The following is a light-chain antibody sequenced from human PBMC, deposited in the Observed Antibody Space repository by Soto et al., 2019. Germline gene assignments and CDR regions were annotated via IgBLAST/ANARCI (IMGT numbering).Light chain of an antibody. CDR1: QSV. V-gene: IGKV3-11*01. Sequence: EIVLTQSPATLSLSPGEGATLSCRASQSVLGWHKQKPGQAPRHLIHDASNRASGIPARFSGSGSGTDFTLTVSSLEPEDFALYYCQQRSNWPITFGQGTRLEIK. CDR3: QQRSNWPIT. J-gene: IGKJ5*01. CDR2: DAS.